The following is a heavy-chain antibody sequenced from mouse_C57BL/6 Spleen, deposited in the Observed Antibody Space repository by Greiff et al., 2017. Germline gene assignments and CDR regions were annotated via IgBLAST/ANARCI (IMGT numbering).Heavy chain of an antibody. CDR3: ARGAFYSNYVRYAMDY. CDR1: GYTFTDYY. J-gene: IGHJ4*01. CDR2: INPYNGGT. D-gene: IGHD2-5*01. Sequence: EVQLQQSGPVLVKPGASVKMSCKASGYTFTDYYMNWVKQSNGKSLEWIGVINPYNGGTSYNQKFKGKATLTVDKSSSTAYMELNSLTSEDSAVYYCARGAFYSNYVRYAMDYWGQGTSVTVSS. V-gene: IGHV1-19*01.